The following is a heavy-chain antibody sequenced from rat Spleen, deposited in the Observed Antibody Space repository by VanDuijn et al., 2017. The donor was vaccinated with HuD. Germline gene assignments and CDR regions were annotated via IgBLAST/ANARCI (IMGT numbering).Heavy chain of an antibody. CDR2: IWGDGST. CDR1: GFTFSNYA. CDR3: ARGDYSSPRGGY. Sequence: VQLVESGGGLVQPGRSLKLSRAASGFTFSNYAMAWVRQPPGKGLEWMGGIWGDGSTDYNSVLKSRLSISRDTSKSQVYLKMNSLQTGDTATYYCARGDYSSPRGGYWGQGVTVTVSS. D-gene: IGHD1-2*01. V-gene: IGHV2-45*01. J-gene: IGHJ2*01.